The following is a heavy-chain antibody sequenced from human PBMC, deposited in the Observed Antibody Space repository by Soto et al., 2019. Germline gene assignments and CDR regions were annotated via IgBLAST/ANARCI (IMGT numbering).Heavy chain of an antibody. V-gene: IGHV4-39*01. Sequence: PSETLSLTCTVSGCSISSSSYYWGWIRQPPGKGLEWIGSIYYSGSTYYNPSLKSRVTISVDTSKNQFSLKLSSVTAADTAVYNFAAMREGDYYYFGMDVWGKGTTVSVSS. D-gene: IGHD1-26*01. CDR3: AAMREGDYYYFGMDV. CDR1: GCSISSSSYY. CDR2: IYYSGST. J-gene: IGHJ6*04.